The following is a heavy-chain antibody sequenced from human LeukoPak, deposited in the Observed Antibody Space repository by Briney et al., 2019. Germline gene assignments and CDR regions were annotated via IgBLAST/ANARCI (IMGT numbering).Heavy chain of an antibody. V-gene: IGHV4-30-2*01. D-gene: IGHD3-22*01. CDR1: GGSISSGGYY. CDR2: IYHSGST. Sequence: PSETLSLTCTVSGGSISSGGYYWSWIRQPPGKGLEWIGYIYHSGSTYYNPSLKSRVTISVDRSKNQFSLKLSSVTAADTAVYYCARDPPNYYDSSGYDCWGQGTLVTVSS. CDR3: ARDPPNYYDSSGYDC. J-gene: IGHJ4*02.